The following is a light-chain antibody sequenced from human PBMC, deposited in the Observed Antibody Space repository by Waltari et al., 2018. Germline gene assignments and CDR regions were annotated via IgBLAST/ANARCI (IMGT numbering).Light chain of an antibody. V-gene: IGKV3-20*01. J-gene: IGKJ2*01. CDR1: QTVETNY. CDR3: QQFGGSPMYT. Sequence: ILTQSPGTLSLSPGEGATLFCRASQTVETNYFAWYQQKPGQSPKLLIDKTTNRATGVPDRFSGSGSGTDFSLNIVMLEPGDSAVYFCQQFGGSPMYTFGQGTKLEI. CDR2: KTT.